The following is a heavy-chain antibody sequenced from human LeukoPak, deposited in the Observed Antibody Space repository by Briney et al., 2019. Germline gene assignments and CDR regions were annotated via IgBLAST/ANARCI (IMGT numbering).Heavy chain of an antibody. CDR1: GYTFTSYY. CDR2: INTNTGNP. D-gene: IGHD6-13*01. J-gene: IGHJ5*02. V-gene: IGHV7-4-1*02. Sequence: ASVKVSCKASGYTFTSYYLNWVRQAPGQGLEWMGWINTNTGNPTYAQGFTGRFVFSLDTSVSTAYLQISSLKADDTAVYYCARDPYTSSSWYRGRANNWFDPWGQGTLVTVSS. CDR3: ARDPYTSSSWYRGRANNWFDP.